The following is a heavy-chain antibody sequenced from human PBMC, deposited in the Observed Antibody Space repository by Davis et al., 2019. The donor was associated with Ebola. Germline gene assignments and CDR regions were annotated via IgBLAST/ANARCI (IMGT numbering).Heavy chain of an antibody. V-gene: IGHV3-30*18. CDR1: GFTFSSYG. CDR3: AKDLHSSGWTVDY. CDR2: ISYDGSNK. D-gene: IGHD6-19*01. Sequence: GESLKISCAASGFTFSSYGMHWVRQAPGKGLEWVAVISYDGSNKYYADSVKGRFTISRDNSKNTLYLQMNSLRAEDTAVYYCAKDLHSSGWTVDYWGQGTLVTVSS. J-gene: IGHJ4*02.